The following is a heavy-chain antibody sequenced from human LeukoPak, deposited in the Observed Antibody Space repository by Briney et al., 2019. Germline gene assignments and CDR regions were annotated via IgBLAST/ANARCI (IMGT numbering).Heavy chain of an antibody. Sequence: PGGSLRLSCAASGFTFSSYAMSWVRQAPGKGLEWVSAISGSGGSTYYADSVKGRFTISRDNSKNTLYLQMNSLGAEDTAVYYCAKFRMITFGGVIGYFDYWGQGTLVTVSS. D-gene: IGHD3-16*02. CDR2: ISGSGGST. CDR3: AKFRMITFGGVIGYFDY. J-gene: IGHJ4*02. V-gene: IGHV3-23*01. CDR1: GFTFSSYA.